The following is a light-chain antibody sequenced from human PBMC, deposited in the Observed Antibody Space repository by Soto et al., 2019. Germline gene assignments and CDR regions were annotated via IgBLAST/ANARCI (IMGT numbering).Light chain of an antibody. CDR3: SSYTSISTLV. Sequence: QSVLTQPASVSGSPGQSITISCTGTSSDVGGYNYVSWYQQHPGKAPKLMIHDVSNRPSGVPNRFSGSKSGNTASLTISGLQAEDETDYYCSSYTSISTLVFGTGTKVTVL. CDR1: SSDVGGYNY. V-gene: IGLV2-14*03. CDR2: DVS. J-gene: IGLJ1*01.